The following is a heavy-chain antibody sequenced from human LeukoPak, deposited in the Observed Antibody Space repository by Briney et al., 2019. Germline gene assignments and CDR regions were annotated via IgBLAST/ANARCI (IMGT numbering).Heavy chain of an antibody. Sequence: KSSETLSLTCTVSGGSINSYYWSWLRQPPGKGLEWIGYPDYTGTTNDNPSLKSRVTILVATSKNQFSLKLNSVTSADTAVYYCARVSSWRVRGVIIGYYFDFWGQGALVDVSS. CDR1: GGSINSYY. V-gene: IGHV4-59*01. J-gene: IGHJ4*02. CDR3: ARVSSWRVRGVIIGYYFDF. D-gene: IGHD3-10*01. CDR2: PDYTGTT.